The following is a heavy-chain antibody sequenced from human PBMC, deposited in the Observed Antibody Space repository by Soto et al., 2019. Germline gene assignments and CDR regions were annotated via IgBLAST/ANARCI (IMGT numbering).Heavy chain of an antibody. CDR2: VSHRGTA. J-gene: IGHJ4*02. Sequence: PSETLSLTCAVSGGSIDSTDYSLTWIRQPPGKGLEWIGYVSHRGTAYSIPSLKGRLTLSMDSSQTQFSLKLTSVTAADSAVYYFDSSGPSAALDYWGQGTLVTVSS. V-gene: IGHV4-30-2*01. CDR3: DSSGPSAALDY. D-gene: IGHD3-22*01. CDR1: GGSIDSTDYS.